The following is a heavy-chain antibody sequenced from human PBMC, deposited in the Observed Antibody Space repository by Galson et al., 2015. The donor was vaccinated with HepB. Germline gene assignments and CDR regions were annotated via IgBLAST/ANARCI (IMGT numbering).Heavy chain of an antibody. CDR3: AIPSERPAASKEYYGMDV. V-gene: IGHV3-23*01. D-gene: IGHD2-2*01. J-gene: IGHJ6*02. Sequence: LRLSCAASGFTFSSYAMSWVRQAPGKGLEWVSAISGSGGSTYYADSVKGRFTISRDNSKNTLYLQMNSLRAEDTAVYYCAIPSERPAASKEYYGMDVWGQGTTVTVSS. CDR1: GFTFSSYA. CDR2: ISGSGGST.